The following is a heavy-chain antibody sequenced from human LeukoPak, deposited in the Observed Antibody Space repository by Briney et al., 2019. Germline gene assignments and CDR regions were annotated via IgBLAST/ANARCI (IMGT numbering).Heavy chain of an antibody. CDR1: GFTFSSYS. CDR3: SCSGGSYYMDV. V-gene: IGHV4-39*07. D-gene: IGHD2-15*01. CDR2: IYYSGST. Sequence: GPLRLSCAASGFTFSSYSMNWVRQAPGKGLEWIGSIYYSGSTYYNPSLKSRVTISVDTSKNQFSLKLSSVTAADTAVYYCSCSGGSYYMDVWGKGTTVTVSS. J-gene: IGHJ6*03.